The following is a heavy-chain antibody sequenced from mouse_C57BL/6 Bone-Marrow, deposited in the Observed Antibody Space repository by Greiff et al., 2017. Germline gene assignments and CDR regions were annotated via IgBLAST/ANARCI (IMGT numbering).Heavy chain of an antibody. V-gene: IGHV5-15*01. D-gene: IGHD1-1*01. Sequence: EVKLVESGGGLVQPGGSLKLSCAASGFTFSDYGMAWVRQAPRKGPEWVAFISNLAYSIYYADTVTGRFTISRENAKNTLYLEMSSLRSEDTAMYYCARRVVVAPYWYFDVWGTGTTVTVSS. CDR3: ARRVVVAPYWYFDV. J-gene: IGHJ1*03. CDR1: GFTFSDYG. CDR2: ISNLAYSI.